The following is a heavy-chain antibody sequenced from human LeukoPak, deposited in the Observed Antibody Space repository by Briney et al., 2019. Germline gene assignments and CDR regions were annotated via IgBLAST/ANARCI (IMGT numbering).Heavy chain of an antibody. V-gene: IGHV3-23*01. D-gene: IGHD4-11*01. CDR2: ISGSGGST. Sequence: GGSLRLSCAASGFTFSSYAMSWVRQAPRKGLEWVSAISGSGGSTYYADSVKGRFTISRDNSKNTLYLQMNSLRAEDTAVYYCANQYSNYGYWFDPWGQGTLVTVSS. CDR1: GFTFSSYA. CDR3: ANQYSNYGYWFDP. J-gene: IGHJ5*02.